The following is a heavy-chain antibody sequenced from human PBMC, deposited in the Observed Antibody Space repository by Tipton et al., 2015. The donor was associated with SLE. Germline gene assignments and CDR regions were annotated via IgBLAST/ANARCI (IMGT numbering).Heavy chain of an antibody. Sequence: TLSLTCSVSGGSISSNYWIWIRQSPGKGLEWIGEINHVDSTNDNPSLRSRVTISVDTSKNQFSLRLRSVTAADTAIYYCACIPAAAGRTSPRYYYTVDVWGQGTTVTVSS. CDR2: INHVDST. D-gene: IGHD6-13*01. J-gene: IGHJ6*02. CDR1: GGSISSNY. CDR3: ACIPAAAGRTSPRYYYTVDV. V-gene: IGHV4-34*01.